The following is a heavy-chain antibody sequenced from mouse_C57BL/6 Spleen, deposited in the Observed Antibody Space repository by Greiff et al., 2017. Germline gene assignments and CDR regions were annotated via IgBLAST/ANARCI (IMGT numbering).Heavy chain of an antibody. CDR3: ARPRDYDGAWFAC. Sequence: EVKLVESGGGLVKPGGSLKLSCAASGFTFSDYGMHWVRQSPEKGLEWVAYISSGSSTIYYADTVKGRFTISRDNAKNTLFLKMTSLRSEDTAMYYCARPRDYDGAWFACWGQGTLVTVSA. CDR2: ISSGSSTI. V-gene: IGHV5-17*01. J-gene: IGHJ3*01. CDR1: GFTFSDYG. D-gene: IGHD2-4*01.